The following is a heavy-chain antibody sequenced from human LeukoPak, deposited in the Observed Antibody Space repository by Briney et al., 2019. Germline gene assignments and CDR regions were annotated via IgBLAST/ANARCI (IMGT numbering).Heavy chain of an antibody. V-gene: IGHV3-9*01. Sequence: PGGSLRLSCAASGFTFDDYAMHWVRQAPGKGLEWVSGISWNSGSIGYADSVKGRFTISRDNAKNSLYLQMNSLRAEDTASYYCAKDKLDIVATITIGYFDYWGQGTLVTVSS. CDR3: AKDKLDIVATITIGYFDY. CDR1: GFTFDDYA. CDR2: ISWNSGSI. D-gene: IGHD5-12*01. J-gene: IGHJ4*02.